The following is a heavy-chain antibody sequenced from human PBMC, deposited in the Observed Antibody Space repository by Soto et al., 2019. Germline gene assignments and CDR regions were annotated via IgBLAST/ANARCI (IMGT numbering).Heavy chain of an antibody. D-gene: IGHD2-2*02. Sequence: GGSLRLSCAASGFTFSSYAMSWVRQAPGKGLEWVSAISGSGGSTYYADSVKGRFTISRDNSKNTLYLQMNSLRAEDTAVYYCARRYIVVVPAAISWFDPWGQGTLVTV. CDR3: ARRYIVVVPAAISWFDP. CDR2: ISGSGGST. CDR1: GFTFSSYA. V-gene: IGHV3-23*01. J-gene: IGHJ5*02.